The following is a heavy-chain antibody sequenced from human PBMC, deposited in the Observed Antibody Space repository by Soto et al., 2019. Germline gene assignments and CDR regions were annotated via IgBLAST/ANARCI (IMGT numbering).Heavy chain of an antibody. D-gene: IGHD3-3*01. CDR2: IFYSGTT. CDR1: GGSISIGNYY. J-gene: IGHJ4*02. CDR3: ARHTSSGYYYQIEY. V-gene: IGHV4-39*01. Sequence: ETLSLTCTVSGGSISIGNYYWGWIRQSPGKGLEWIGSIFYSGTTYYTPSLKSRVTISVDTSKNQFSLRLSSVTAADTAVYYCARHTSSGYYYQIEYWGQGTLVTVSS.